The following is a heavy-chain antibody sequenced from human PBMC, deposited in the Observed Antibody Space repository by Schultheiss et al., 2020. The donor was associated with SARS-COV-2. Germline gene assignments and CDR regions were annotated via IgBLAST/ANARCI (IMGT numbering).Heavy chain of an antibody. V-gene: IGHV3-33*01. D-gene: IGHD3-3*01. Sequence: GGSLRLSCAASGFTFSSYGMHWVRQAPGKGLEWVAVIWYDGSNKYYADSVKGRFTISRDNSKNTLYLQMNSLRAEDTAVYYCARVFGVVIIGVDYYGMDVWGQGTTVTVSS. CDR2: IWYDGSNK. CDR3: ARVFGVVIIGVDYYGMDV. J-gene: IGHJ6*02. CDR1: GFTFSSYG.